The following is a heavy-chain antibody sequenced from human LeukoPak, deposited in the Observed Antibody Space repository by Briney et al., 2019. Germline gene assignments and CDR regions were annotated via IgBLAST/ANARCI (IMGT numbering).Heavy chain of an antibody. D-gene: IGHD2-15*01. J-gene: IGHJ4*02. Sequence: GGSLRLSCAASGFTFSSYAMSWVRQAPGKGLEWVSAISGSGGSTYYADSVKGRFTISRDNSKNTLYLQMNSLRAEDTAVYYCAKEPRYCSGGSCYYFDYWGQGTLVTVSS. CDR3: AKEPRYCSGGSCYYFDY. V-gene: IGHV3-23*01. CDR1: GFTFSSYA. CDR2: ISGSGGST.